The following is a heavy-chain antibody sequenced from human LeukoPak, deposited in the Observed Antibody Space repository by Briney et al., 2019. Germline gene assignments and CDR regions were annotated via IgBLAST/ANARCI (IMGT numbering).Heavy chain of an antibody. V-gene: IGHV1-69*13. CDR2: IIPIFGTA. Sequence: SVKVSCKASGGTFSSYAISWVRQAPGQGLEWMGGIIPIFGTANYAQKFQGRVTITADEPTSTAYMELSSLRSEDTAVYYCASAIAAAGTGFDPWGQGTLVTVSS. J-gene: IGHJ5*02. CDR3: ASAIAAAGTGFDP. D-gene: IGHD6-13*01. CDR1: GGTFSSYA.